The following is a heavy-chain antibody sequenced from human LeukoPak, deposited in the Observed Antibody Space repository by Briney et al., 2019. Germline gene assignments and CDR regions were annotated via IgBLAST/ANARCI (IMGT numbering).Heavy chain of an antibody. Sequence: GGSLRLSCAASGFTFSSYWMGWVRQAPGKGLEWVASINQDGSEKYCVDSVKGRFTISRDNAKTSLYLQINSPRAEDTAIFYCARDTYGGFDYWGQGTLVTVSS. CDR3: ARDTYGGFDY. CDR2: INQDGSEK. D-gene: IGHD4-23*01. V-gene: IGHV3-7*01. CDR1: GFTFSSYW. J-gene: IGHJ4*02.